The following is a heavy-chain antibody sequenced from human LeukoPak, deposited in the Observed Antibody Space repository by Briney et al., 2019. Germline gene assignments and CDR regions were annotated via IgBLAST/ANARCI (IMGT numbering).Heavy chain of an antibody. CDR3: ARDRGGAVEP. D-gene: IGHD3-16*01. CDR1: GYTFTSYY. Sequence: ASVKVSCKASGYTFTSYYMHWVRQAPGQGLEWMGIINPSGGSTSYAQKFQGRVTMTRDMSTSTIYTELSSLRSEDTAVYYCARDRGGAVEPWGQGTPVTVSS. J-gene: IGHJ5*02. CDR2: INPSGGST. V-gene: IGHV1-46*01.